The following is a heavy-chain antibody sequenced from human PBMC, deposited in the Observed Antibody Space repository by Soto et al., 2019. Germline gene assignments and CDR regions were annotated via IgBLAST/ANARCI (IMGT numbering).Heavy chain of an antibody. D-gene: IGHD2-15*01. V-gene: IGHV4-31*03. CDR2: IYYGGST. CDR3: ARSDRGYCSGGSCYSKVYNWFDP. J-gene: IGHJ5*02. CDR1: GGSISSGGYY. Sequence: LSLTCTVSGGSISSGGYYWSWIRQHPGKGLEWIGYIYYGGSTYYNPSLKSRVTISVDTSKNQFSLKLSSVTAADTAVYYCARSDRGYCSGGSCYSKVYNWFDPWGQGTLVTVSS.